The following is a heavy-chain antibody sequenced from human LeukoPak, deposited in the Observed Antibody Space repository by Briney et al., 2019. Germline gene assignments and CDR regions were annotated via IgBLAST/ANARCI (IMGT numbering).Heavy chain of an antibody. CDR1: GFTFDDYA. J-gene: IGHJ4*02. D-gene: IGHD3-3*01. CDR3: VAVPETDFWIGFYLDY. Sequence: GRSLRLSCVASGFTFDDYAMHWVRQAPGKGLEWVSGITWHSENIDYADSVKGRFTISRDNAKNSLYLQKNNLRAEDTALYYCVAVPETDFWIGFYLDYWGQGILVTVSS. CDR2: ITWHSENI. V-gene: IGHV3-9*01.